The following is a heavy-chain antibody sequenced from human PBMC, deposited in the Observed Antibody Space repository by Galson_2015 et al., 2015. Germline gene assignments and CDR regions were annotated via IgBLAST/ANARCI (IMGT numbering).Heavy chain of an antibody. Sequence: SLRLSCAASGFTFSSYAMSWVRQAPGKGLEWVSGIRGSGGSTYYADSVKGRFTISRDNSKNTLYLQMSSLRAEDTAVYYCAKVPASIKRIYFDYWGQGTLVTVSS. D-gene: IGHD2-2*02. CDR2: IRGSGGST. V-gene: IGHV3-23*01. CDR3: AKVPASIKRIYFDY. J-gene: IGHJ4*02. CDR1: GFTFSSYA.